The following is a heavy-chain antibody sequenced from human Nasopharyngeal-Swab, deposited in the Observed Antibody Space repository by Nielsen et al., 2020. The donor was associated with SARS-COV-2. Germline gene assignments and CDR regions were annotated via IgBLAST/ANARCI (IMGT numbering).Heavy chain of an antibody. D-gene: IGHD3-22*01. CDR1: GGSISSSSYY. V-gene: IGHV4-39*06. J-gene: IGHJ4*02. CDR3: ASSMIAETYFDY. Sequence: SETLSLTCTVSGGSISSSSYYWGWIRQPPGKGLEWIGSIYYSGSTYYNPSLKSRVTISVDTSKNQFALKLSSVTAADTAVYYCASSMIAETYFDYWGQGTLVTVSS. CDR2: IYYSGST.